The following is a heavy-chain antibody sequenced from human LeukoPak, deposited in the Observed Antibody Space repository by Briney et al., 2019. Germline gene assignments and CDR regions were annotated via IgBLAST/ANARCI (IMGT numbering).Heavy chain of an antibody. CDR3: ARGLFTAAGASFFDY. J-gene: IGHJ4*02. Sequence: GGSLRLSCAASGFTFSSYWMHWVRQAPGKGLEWVSYIGSSGSYIYYADSVKGRFTISRDNARNSLYLQMNSLRAEDTAVYYCARGLFTAAGASFFDYWGQGTLVHVSS. CDR2: IGSSGSYI. CDR1: GFTFSSYW. D-gene: IGHD6-13*01. V-gene: IGHV3-21*01.